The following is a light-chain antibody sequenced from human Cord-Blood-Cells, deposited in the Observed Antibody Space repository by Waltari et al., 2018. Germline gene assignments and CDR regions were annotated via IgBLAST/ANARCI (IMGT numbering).Light chain of an antibody. Sequence: QSALTQPRSVSGSPGPSVTISRTGTSRDVGGYNYVSWYQQHPGKAPKLMIYDVSKRPSGVPDRFSGSKSGNTASLTISGLQAEDEADYYCCSYAGSYTWVFGGGTKLTVL. J-gene: IGLJ3*02. V-gene: IGLV2-11*01. CDR3: CSYAGSYTWV. CDR2: DVS. CDR1: SRDVGGYNY.